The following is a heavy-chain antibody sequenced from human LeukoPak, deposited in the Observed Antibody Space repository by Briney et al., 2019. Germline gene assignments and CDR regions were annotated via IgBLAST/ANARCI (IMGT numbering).Heavy chain of an antibody. J-gene: IGHJ3*02. CDR3: ATASVPGAIEGPFDALDI. CDR1: GDSFSYYA. V-gene: IGHV1-69*05. Sequence: SAKVSCKPSGDSFSYYAIHWVRQAPGQGLEWMGGIIPIFATTNYAQRFQGRVTITTDESTTTAYMELSSLRSEDTAVYYCATASVPGAIEGPFDALDIWGQGTMVTVSS. D-gene: IGHD2-2*02. CDR2: IIPIFATT.